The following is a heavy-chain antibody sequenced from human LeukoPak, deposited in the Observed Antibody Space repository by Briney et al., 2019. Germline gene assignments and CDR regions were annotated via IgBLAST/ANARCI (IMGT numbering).Heavy chain of an antibody. CDR2: IYYSGST. V-gene: IGHV4-59*01. Sequence: SETLSLTCTVSGGSISSYYWNWIRQPPGKGLEWIGYIYYSGSTNYNPSLKSRVTISVDTSKNQFSLKLSSVTAADTAVYYCARNSNGPGNSYYGMDVWGQGTTVTVSS. J-gene: IGHJ6*02. D-gene: IGHD3-10*01. CDR1: GGSISSYY. CDR3: ARNSNGPGNSYYGMDV.